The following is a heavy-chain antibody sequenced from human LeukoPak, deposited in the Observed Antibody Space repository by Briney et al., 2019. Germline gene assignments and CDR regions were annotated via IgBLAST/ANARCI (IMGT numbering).Heavy chain of an antibody. CDR3: GRAYYGSVDY. V-gene: IGHV3-74*01. Sequence: GGSLRLSCAASGFTLSSYWMQWVRQAPGKGLVWVSRINSDGSGTTYADSVKGRFTISRDNAKNTLYLQMNSLRAEDTAVYYFGRAYYGSVDYWGQGTLVTVSS. CDR1: GFTLSSYW. J-gene: IGHJ4*02. CDR2: INSDGSGT. D-gene: IGHD3-10*01.